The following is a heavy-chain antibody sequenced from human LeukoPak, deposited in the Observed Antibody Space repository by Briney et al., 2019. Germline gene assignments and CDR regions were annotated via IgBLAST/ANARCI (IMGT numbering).Heavy chain of an antibody. D-gene: IGHD6-13*01. CDR1: GYTFSSYY. Sequence: ASVKVSCKASGYTFSSYYMHWVRQAPGQGLEWMGIINPSGGSRSYAQKFQGRVTMTRDTSTSTVYMELSSLRSEDTAVYYCARAIAGDGRYYYGMYVWGQGITVTVSS. V-gene: IGHV1-46*01. CDR3: ARAIAGDGRYYYGMYV. J-gene: IGHJ6*02. CDR2: INPSGGSR.